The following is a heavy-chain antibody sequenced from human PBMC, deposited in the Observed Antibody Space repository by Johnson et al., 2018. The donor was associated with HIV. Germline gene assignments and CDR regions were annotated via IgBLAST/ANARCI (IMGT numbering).Heavy chain of an antibody. CDR2: INRDGSST. V-gene: IGHV3-20*04. D-gene: IGHD3-22*01. CDR3: ARVVQYYDSSGYSTRGGDGLDI. J-gene: IGHJ3*02. Sequence: VQLVESGGGVVRPGGSLRLSCAASGFTFDDYGMSWVRQAPVKGLEWVSRINRDGSSTRYADSVKGRFTISSDNAKNSLFLQMNSLRAEDTALYYCARVVQYYDSSGYSTRGGDGLDIWGQGTVVTVSS. CDR1: GFTFDDYG.